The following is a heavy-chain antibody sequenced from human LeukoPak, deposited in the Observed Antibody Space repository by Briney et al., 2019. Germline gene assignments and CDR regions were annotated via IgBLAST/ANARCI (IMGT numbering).Heavy chain of an antibody. CDR3: ARENYYGSGSPQWGFDY. CDR1: GGSISSYY. J-gene: IGHJ4*02. CDR2: IYTSGST. D-gene: IGHD3-10*01. Sequence: SETLSLTCTVSGGSISSYYWSWIRQPAGKGLEWIGRIYTSGSTNYNPSLKSRVTMSVDTSKNQFSLKLSSVTAADTAVYYCARENYYGSGSPQWGFDYWGQGTLVTVSS. V-gene: IGHV4-4*07.